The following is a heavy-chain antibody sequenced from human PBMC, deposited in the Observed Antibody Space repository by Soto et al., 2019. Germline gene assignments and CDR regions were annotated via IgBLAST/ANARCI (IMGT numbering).Heavy chain of an antibody. CDR1: GYTFTSYG. Sequence: QVQLVQSGAEVKKPGASVKVSCKASGYTFTSYGISWVRQAPGQGLEWMGWISAYNGNTNYAHKLQGSVTMTTDTSARRTYMEQRSLRSDDPAVYYYARDPGITIFGVVSVFAYWGQGTLVTVSS. J-gene: IGHJ4*02. CDR3: ARDPGITIFGVVSVFAY. V-gene: IGHV1-18*01. CDR2: ISAYNGNT. D-gene: IGHD3-3*01.